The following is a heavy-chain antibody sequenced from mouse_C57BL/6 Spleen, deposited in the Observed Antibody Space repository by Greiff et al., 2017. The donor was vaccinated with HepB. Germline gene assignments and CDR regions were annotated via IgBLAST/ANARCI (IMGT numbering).Heavy chain of an antibody. CDR1: GYTFTSYW. Sequence: VQLQQSGAELVKPGASVKLSCKASGYTFTSYWMQWVKQRPGQGLEWIGEIDPSDSYTNYNQKFKGKATLTVDTSSSTAYMQLSSLTSEDSAVYYCARNPGRYFDYWGQGTTLTVSS. CDR3: ARNPGRYFDY. CDR2: IDPSDSYT. V-gene: IGHV1-50*01. J-gene: IGHJ2*01.